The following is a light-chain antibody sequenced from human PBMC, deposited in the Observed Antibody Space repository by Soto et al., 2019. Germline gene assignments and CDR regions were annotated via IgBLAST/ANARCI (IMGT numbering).Light chain of an antibody. CDR1: QSITSSY. J-gene: IGKJ5*01. CDR2: GSS. V-gene: IGKV3-20*01. CDR3: QQYGSSPIT. Sequence: EIVLTQSPGTLSLSPGERATLSCRASQSITSSYLAWYQQKPGQAPRLLIYGSSSRATGIPDRFSGSGAGTDLTITISRLEPEEFAVYYCQQYGSSPITFGQGTRLEIK.